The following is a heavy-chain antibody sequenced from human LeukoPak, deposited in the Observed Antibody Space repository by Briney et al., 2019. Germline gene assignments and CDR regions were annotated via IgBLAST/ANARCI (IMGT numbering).Heavy chain of an antibody. D-gene: IGHD3-10*02. CDR3: AKDRESMVRDGAFDI. CDR2: INSDGSST. J-gene: IGHJ3*02. CDR1: GFTFSSYW. Sequence: GGSLRLSCAASGFTFSSYWMHWVRQAPGKGLVWVSRINSDGSSTSYADSVKGRFTISRDNAKNTLYLQMNSLRAEDTAVYYCAKDRESMVRDGAFDIWGQGTMVSVSS. V-gene: IGHV3-74*01.